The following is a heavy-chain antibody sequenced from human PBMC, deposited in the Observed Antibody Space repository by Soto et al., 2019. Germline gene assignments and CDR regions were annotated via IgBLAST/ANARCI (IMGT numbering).Heavy chain of an antibody. J-gene: IGHJ6*02. CDR2: IIPIFGTA. D-gene: IGHD3-10*01. Sequence: QVQLVQSGAEVKKPGSSVKVSCKASGGTFSSYAISWVRQAPGQGLEWMGGIIPIFGTANYAQKFQGRVTITEDESTSKAYMELSSLRSEDTAVYYCARVITMVRGVRWKWIYYGMDVWGQGTTVTVSS. V-gene: IGHV1-69*01. CDR1: GGTFSSYA. CDR3: ARVITMVRGVRWKWIYYGMDV.